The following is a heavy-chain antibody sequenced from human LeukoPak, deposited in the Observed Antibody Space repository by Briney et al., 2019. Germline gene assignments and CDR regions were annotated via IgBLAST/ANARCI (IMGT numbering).Heavy chain of an antibody. CDR3: ARKAQTGSHSGPFDI. J-gene: IGHJ3*02. CDR1: GFTFSSYG. CDR2: ISTDSLTI. D-gene: IGHD1-26*01. Sequence: GGSLRLSCAASGFTFSSYGMNWVRQAPGKGLEWISSISTDSLTIKYADFVSGQFTISRDNAEHLLFLQMNSLRAEDTAVYYCARKAQTGSHSGPFDIWGQGTLVTVSS. V-gene: IGHV3-48*04.